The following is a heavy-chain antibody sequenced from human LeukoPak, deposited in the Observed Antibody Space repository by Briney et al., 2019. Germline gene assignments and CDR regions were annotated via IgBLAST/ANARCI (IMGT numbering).Heavy chain of an antibody. V-gene: IGHV1-8*01. Sequence: VASVKVSCKASGYSFTSYDINWVRQATGQGLEWMGWMNPNSGYTGYAQRFQGRITMTRNTSISRVYMELSSLRFEDTAIYYCARMTYDGSGPNPNWFDPWGQGTLVTVSS. J-gene: IGHJ5*02. D-gene: IGHD3-22*01. CDR1: GYSFTSYD. CDR2: MNPNSGYT. CDR3: ARMTYDGSGPNPNWFDP.